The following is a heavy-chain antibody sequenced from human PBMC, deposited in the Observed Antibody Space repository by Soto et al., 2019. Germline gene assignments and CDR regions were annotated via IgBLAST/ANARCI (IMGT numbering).Heavy chain of an antibody. D-gene: IGHD3-3*01. CDR2: INPLPTSGST. J-gene: IGHJ3*02. CDR1: GYIFTNYY. Sequence: ASVKVSCKASGYIFTNYYIHWVRQAPGQGLEWMAIINPLPTSGSTNYAQEFQGRVTVTRDTSTSTAYMELRSLRSDDTAVYYCARDTKGRFLEWSKADDAFDIWGQGTMVTVSS. V-gene: IGHV1-46*01. CDR3: ARDTKGRFLEWSKADDAFDI.